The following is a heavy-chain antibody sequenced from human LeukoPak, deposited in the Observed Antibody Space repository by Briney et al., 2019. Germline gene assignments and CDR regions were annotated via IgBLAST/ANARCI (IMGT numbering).Heavy chain of an antibody. D-gene: IGHD3-22*01. V-gene: IGHV1-24*01. CDR2: FDPEDGET. CDR1: GYTLTELS. J-gene: IGHJ5*02. CDR3: ATGRYYDSSGYYFRHNWFDP. Sequence: GASVKVSCKVSGYTLTELSMHWVRQAPGKGLEWMGGFDPEDGETIYAQKFQGRVTMTEDTSTDTANMELSNLRSEDTAVYYCATGRYYDSSGYYFRHNWFDPWGQGTLVTVSS.